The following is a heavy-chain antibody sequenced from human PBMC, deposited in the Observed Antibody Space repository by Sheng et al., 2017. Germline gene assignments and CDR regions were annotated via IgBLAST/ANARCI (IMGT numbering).Heavy chain of an antibody. V-gene: IGHV4-4*07. CDR2: IYTSGST. J-gene: IGHJ6*02. CDR3: ARESPLLWGVVKGDYYYGMDV. CDR1: GGSISSYY. Sequence: QVQLQESDPGLVKPSETLSLTCTVSGGSISSYYWSWIRQPAGKGLEWIGRIYTSGSTNYNPSLKSRVTMSVDTSKNQFSLKLSSVTAADTAVYYCARESPLLWGVVKGDYYYGMDVWGQGTTVTVSS. D-gene: IGHD3-3*01.